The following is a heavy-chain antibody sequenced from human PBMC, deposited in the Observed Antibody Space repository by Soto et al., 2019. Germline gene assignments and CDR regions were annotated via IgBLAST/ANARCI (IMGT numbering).Heavy chain of an antibody. CDR2: ISAYNGNT. Sequence: QVQRMQSGAEVKKPGASVKVSCKASVYTFTSYGISWVRQAPGQGREWMGWISAYNGNTEYAQQFQGRVTMTTDTSTSTAYMELRSLRFDDAAVYYCSRYRLTTTGSYNYYYYGMDVWGQGTTVNVSS. J-gene: IGHJ6*02. CDR1: VYTFTSYG. V-gene: IGHV1-18*04. D-gene: IGHD3-10*01. CDR3: SRYRLTTTGSYNYYYYGMDV.